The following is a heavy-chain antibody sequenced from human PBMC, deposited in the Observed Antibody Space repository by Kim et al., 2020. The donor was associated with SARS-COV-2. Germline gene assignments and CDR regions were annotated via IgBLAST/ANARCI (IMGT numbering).Heavy chain of an antibody. CDR1: GYTFTSYG. V-gene: IGHV1-18*01. Sequence: ASVKVSCKASGYTFTSYGISWVRQAPGQGLEWMGWISAYNGNTNYAQKLQGRVTMTTDTSTSTAYMELRSLRSDDTAVYYCARGRAVVVIAYDFDYWGQGTLVTVSS. CDR3: ARGRAVVVIAYDFDY. J-gene: IGHJ4*02. CDR2: ISAYNGNT. D-gene: IGHD2-21*01.